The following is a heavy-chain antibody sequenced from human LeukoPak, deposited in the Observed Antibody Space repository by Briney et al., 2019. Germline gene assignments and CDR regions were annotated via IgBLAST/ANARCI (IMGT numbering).Heavy chain of an antibody. CDR3: AGTFGSAYCGGDCYSVTY. CDR2: IYYTGTT. CDR1: GGSISSSSYY. J-gene: IGHJ4*02. V-gene: IGHV4-39*01. D-gene: IGHD2-21*01. Sequence: SETLSLTCTVSGGSISSSSYYWGWIRQPPGKGLEWIGSIYYTGTTYYNPSLKSRVTISVDASKKQFSLKLSAVTAADTAVYYCAGTFGSAYCGGDCYSVTYWGQGTLVTVSS.